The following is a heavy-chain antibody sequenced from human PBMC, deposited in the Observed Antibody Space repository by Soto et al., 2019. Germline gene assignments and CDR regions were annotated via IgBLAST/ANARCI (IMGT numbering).Heavy chain of an antibody. V-gene: IGHV3-9*01. CDR2: INWNSDTI. CDR1: GFTFDDYA. Sequence: GGSLRLSCAASGFTFDDYAMHWVRQAPGKGLEWVSGINWNSDTIGYADSVKGRFTVSRDNAKGSLPLQMSSLRAEDTAVYFCAMSNSNDLYYHFESWGQGTPVTVSS. CDR3: AMSNSNDLYYHFES. D-gene: IGHD3-22*01. J-gene: IGHJ4*02.